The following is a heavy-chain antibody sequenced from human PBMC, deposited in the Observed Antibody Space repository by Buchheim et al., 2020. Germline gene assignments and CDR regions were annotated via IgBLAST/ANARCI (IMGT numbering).Heavy chain of an antibody. D-gene: IGHD2-2*02. Sequence: QVQLVESGGGVVQPGRSLRLSCAASGFTFSSYGMHWVRQAPGKGLEWVAVIWYDGSNKYYADSVKGRFTISRDNSKNTLYLQMNSLRAEDTAVYYCARGGNGYCSSTSCYTLDYWGQGTL. CDR1: GFTFSSYG. CDR2: IWYDGSNK. V-gene: IGHV3-33*01. J-gene: IGHJ4*02. CDR3: ARGGNGYCSSTSCYTLDY.